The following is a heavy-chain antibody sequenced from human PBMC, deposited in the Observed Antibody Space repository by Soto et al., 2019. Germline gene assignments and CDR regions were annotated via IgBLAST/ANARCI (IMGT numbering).Heavy chain of an antibody. Sequence: SENLSLTCAVYGGSFSGYYWSWIRQPPGKGLEWIGEINHSGSTNYNPSLKSRVTISVDTSKNQFSLKLSSVTAADTAVYYCARGPGTVCSGGSCYGGDYWGQGTLVTVSS. D-gene: IGHD2-15*01. V-gene: IGHV4-34*01. J-gene: IGHJ4*02. CDR3: ARGPGTVCSGGSCYGGDY. CDR2: INHSGST. CDR1: GGSFSGYY.